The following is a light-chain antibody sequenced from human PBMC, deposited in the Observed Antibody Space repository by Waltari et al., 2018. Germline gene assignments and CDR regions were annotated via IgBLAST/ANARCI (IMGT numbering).Light chain of an antibody. CDR2: DTS. CDR3: QQRSNWPLT. CDR1: QSVRSL. V-gene: IGKV3-11*01. Sequence: EIVLTQSPATLSLSPGERATLSCRASQSVRSLLAWYQQKPGQAPRLLIYDTSHRATGIPARFSGSGSETDFTLTISSLEPEDFAVYYCQQRSNWPLTFGGWTKVEIK. J-gene: IGKJ4*01.